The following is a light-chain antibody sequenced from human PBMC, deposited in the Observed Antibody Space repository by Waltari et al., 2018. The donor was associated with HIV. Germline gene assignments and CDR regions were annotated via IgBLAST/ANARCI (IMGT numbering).Light chain of an antibody. V-gene: IGLV3-1*01. CDR2: QDD. CDR3: QTWDSSTGV. J-gene: IGLJ1*01. CDR1: KLGDKY. Sequence: SYEVTQPPSVSVSPGQTASITCSGDKLGDKYAFWYQQKPGQSPVLVIYQDDKRPSGDPERVSGSNSGNTATLTISGTQAMDEADYYCQTWDSSTGVFGTGTKVTVL.